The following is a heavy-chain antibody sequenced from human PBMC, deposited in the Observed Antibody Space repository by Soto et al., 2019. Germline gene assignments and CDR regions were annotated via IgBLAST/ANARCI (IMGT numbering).Heavy chain of an antibody. Sequence: PSETLSLTCTVSGGSIGSYYWSWIRQPPGKGLEWIGYIYYSGSTNYNPSLKSRVTISVDTSKNQFSLKLSSVTAADTAVYYCARANYDYVWGSYRYPWFDPWGQGTLVTVSS. CDR1: GGSIGSYY. CDR2: IYYSGST. CDR3: ARANYDYVWGSYRYPWFDP. V-gene: IGHV4-59*08. D-gene: IGHD3-16*02. J-gene: IGHJ5*02.